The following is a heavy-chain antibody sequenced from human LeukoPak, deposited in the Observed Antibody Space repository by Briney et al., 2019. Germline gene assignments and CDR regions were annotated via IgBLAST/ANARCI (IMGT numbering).Heavy chain of an antibody. CDR2: INQDGRDT. V-gene: IGHV3-7*01. D-gene: IGHD5-12*01. CDR1: GFTFSSYW. Sequence: GGSLRLSCAASGFTFSSYWMSWVRHAPGKGLEWLANINQDGRDTYYVDSVKGRFAVSRDNAKNSLYLQMINVRADDTAVYYCVRDSSPRFSGQDWVYWGQGILVTVSS. J-gene: IGHJ4*02. CDR3: VRDSSPRFSGQDWVY.